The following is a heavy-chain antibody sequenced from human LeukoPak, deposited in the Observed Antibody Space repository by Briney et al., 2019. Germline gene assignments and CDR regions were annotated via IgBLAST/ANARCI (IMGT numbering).Heavy chain of an antibody. CDR2: IRYDGSNK. V-gene: IGHV3-30*02. Sequence: GVPLTLSCAASRFTYSSYGMHWVRQAPDKGREWVAFIRYDGSNKYYTDSVKGRFTISRDNSKNTLYLQMNSLGAEDTAGYYCAKDHHDYGQEMDVWGRGTTVAVS. J-gene: IGHJ6*02. CDR1: RFTYSSYG. CDR3: AKDHHDYGQEMDV. D-gene: IGHD4-17*01.